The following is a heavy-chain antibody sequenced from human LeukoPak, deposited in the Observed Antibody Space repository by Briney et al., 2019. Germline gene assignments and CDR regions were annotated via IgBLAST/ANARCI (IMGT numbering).Heavy chain of an antibody. CDR2: IYPGDSDT. Sequence: GESLKISCKGSGYSFTSYWIGWVRQMPGKGLEWMGIIYPGDSDTRYSPSFQGKVTISADKSISTAYLQWSSLKASDTAMYYCARQGGIAARPSYYYYYYMDVWGKGTTVTVSS. V-gene: IGHV5-51*01. CDR3: ARQGGIAARPSYYYYYYMDV. D-gene: IGHD6-6*01. J-gene: IGHJ6*03. CDR1: GYSFTSYW.